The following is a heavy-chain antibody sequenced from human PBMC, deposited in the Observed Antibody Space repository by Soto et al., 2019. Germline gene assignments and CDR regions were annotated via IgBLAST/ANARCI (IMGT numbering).Heavy chain of an antibody. CDR1: GGTFSSYA. CDR3: ASSFRGFDWLLSGVSFDY. J-gene: IGHJ4*02. CDR2: IIPIFGTA. Sequence: ASVKVSCKASGGTFSSYAISWVRQAPGQGLEWMGGIIPIFGTANYAQKFQGRVTITADESTSTAYMELSSLRSEDTAVYYCASSFRGFDWLLSGVSFDYWGQGTLVTVSS. V-gene: IGHV1-69*13. D-gene: IGHD3-9*01.